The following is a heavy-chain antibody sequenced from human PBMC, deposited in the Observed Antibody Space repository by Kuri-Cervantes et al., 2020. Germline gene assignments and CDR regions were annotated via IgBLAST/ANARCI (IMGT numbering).Heavy chain of an antibody. D-gene: IGHD1-7*01. Sequence: GESLKISCAASGFTFSSYWMSWVRQAPGKGLEWVAVISYDGSSKFYADSVRGRFTISRDNAKNSLYLQMNSLRAEDTAVYYCARVPPNWNYRGFDYWGQGTLVTVSS. CDR3: ARVPPNWNYRGFDY. CDR1: GFTFSSYW. CDR2: ISYDGSSK. V-gene: IGHV3-30*03. J-gene: IGHJ4*02.